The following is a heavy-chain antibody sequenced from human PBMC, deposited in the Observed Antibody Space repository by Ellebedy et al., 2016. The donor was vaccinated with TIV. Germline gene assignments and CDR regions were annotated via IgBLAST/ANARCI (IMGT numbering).Heavy chain of an antibody. CDR3: AREYLEQWLARGFDS. Sequence: SVKVSCKAFGYTLTNYYVHWVRQAPGQGLEWMGWINPNSGATNYAQKFQGRVTMTRDTSIGIAYMELRRLRSDDTAVYYCAREYLEQWLARGFDSWGQGSLVTVSS. D-gene: IGHD6-19*01. CDR1: GYTLTNYY. V-gene: IGHV1-2*02. J-gene: IGHJ4*02. CDR2: INPNSGAT.